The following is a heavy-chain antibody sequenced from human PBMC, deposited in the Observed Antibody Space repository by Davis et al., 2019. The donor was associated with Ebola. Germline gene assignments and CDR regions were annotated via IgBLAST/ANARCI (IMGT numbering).Heavy chain of an antibody. CDR3: ARGADCSSTSCYYYYYYMDV. V-gene: IGHV1-2*04. Sequence: ASVKVSCKASGYTFTGYYMNWVRQAPGQGLEWMGWINPNSGGTNYAQKFQGWVTMTRDTSISTAYMELSRLRSDDTAVYYCARGADCSSTSCYYYYYYMDVWGKGTTVTVSS. D-gene: IGHD2-2*01. J-gene: IGHJ6*03. CDR1: GYTFTGYY. CDR2: INPNSGGT.